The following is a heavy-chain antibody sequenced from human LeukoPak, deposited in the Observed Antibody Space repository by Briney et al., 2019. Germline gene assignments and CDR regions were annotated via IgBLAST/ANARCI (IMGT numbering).Heavy chain of an antibody. V-gene: IGHV4-59*08. D-gene: IGHD6-19*01. CDR1: GGSISSYY. CDR3: ARLKADIAVADYFDY. Sequence: SETLSLTCTVSGGSISSYYWSWIRQPPGKGLEWIGYIYYSGGTNYNPSLKSRVTISVDTSKNQFSLKLSSVTAADTAVYYCARLKADIAVADYFDYWGQGTLVTVSS. CDR2: IYYSGGT. J-gene: IGHJ4*02.